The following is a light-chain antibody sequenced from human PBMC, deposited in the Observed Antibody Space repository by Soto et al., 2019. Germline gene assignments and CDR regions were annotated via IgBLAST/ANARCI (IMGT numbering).Light chain of an antibody. CDR1: SSDVGGYNS. V-gene: IGLV2-14*03. Sequence: QSALTQPASVSGSPGQSITIACTGTSSDVGGYNSVSWYQQHPGKVPKLIIYDVSNRPSGVSWRFSGSKSGNTASLTVSGLQAEDEADYYCSSYASSSTLVFGGGTKLTVL. J-gene: IGLJ2*01. CDR2: DVS. CDR3: SSYASSSTLV.